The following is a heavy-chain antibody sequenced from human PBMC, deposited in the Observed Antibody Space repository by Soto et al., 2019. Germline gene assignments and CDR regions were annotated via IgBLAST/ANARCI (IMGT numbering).Heavy chain of an antibody. CDR1: GITFSSCY. CDR3: ARVRFGQWGYAMDV. Sequence: QVQLVESGGGLVKPGGSLRLSCAASGITFSSCYMNWIRQAPGKGLEWVSYMSSSGDSINYAGSVRGRFTVSRDNAKNSLYLQMNSLRAEETAMYYCARVRFGQWGYAMDVWGQGNTVTVSS. J-gene: IGHJ6*02. V-gene: IGHV3-11*01. CDR2: MSSSGDSI. D-gene: IGHD3-10*01.